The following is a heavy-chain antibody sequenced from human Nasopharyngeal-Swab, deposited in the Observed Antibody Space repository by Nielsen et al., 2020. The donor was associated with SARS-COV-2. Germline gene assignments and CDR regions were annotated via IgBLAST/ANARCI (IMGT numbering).Heavy chain of an antibody. D-gene: IGHD2-2*01. CDR1: GFTFSNSW. CDR3: ARRLGYCSSTSCYARFDP. V-gene: IGHV3-7*03. J-gene: IGHJ5*02. CDR2: IKQDGTEK. Sequence: SCAASGFTFSNSWMTWVRQAPGKGLEWVANIKQDGTEKYYVDSVKGRFTISRDNAKNSLFLQMNSLRAEDTAVYYCARRLGYCSSTSCYARFDPWGQGTLVTVSS.